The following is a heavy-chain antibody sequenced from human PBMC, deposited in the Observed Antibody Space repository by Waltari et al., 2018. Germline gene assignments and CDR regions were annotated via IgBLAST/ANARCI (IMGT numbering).Heavy chain of an antibody. D-gene: IGHD3-22*01. Sequence: QVQLVQSGAEVKKPGASVKVSCKASGYTFTGYYMHWVRQAPGQGLEWMGWINPNSGGTNYAQKCQGRVTMTRDTSISTAYMELSRLRSDDTAGYYCARGDQWGVITSYWGQGTLVTVSS. J-gene: IGHJ4*02. V-gene: IGHV1-2*02. CDR3: ARGDQWGVITSY. CDR1: GYTFTGYY. CDR2: INPNSGGT.